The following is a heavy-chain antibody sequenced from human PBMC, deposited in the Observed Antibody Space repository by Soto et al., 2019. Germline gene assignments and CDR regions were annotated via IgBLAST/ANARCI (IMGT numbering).Heavy chain of an antibody. CDR1: GGNISSGDYY. CDR2: VYYSGTA. CDR3: ARITGRHLEF. J-gene: IGHJ4*02. Sequence: TSETMSLTCTVSGGNISSGDYYWSWVRQPPGKGLEWIGNVYYSGTAYYSPSLKTRVTFHVDTSKNQFSLTLYSVTAADTAVYYCARITGRHLEFWGQGTLVTVSS. D-gene: IGHD1-20*01. V-gene: IGHV4-39*01.